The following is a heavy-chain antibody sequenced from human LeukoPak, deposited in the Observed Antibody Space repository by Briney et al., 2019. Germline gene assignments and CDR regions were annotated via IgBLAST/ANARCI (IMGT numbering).Heavy chain of an antibody. CDR3: ARSRYDYIWGIDY. J-gene: IGHJ4*02. CDR2: ISSSGSTI. Sequence: GGSLRLSCAPSEFTFTSYEMNWVRQAPGQGLEWFSYISSSGSTIYYADSVKGRFTISRDNAKNTLYLQMNSLRDEDTAVFYCARSRYDYIWGIDYWGQGTLVTISS. CDR1: EFTFTSYE. V-gene: IGHV3-48*03. D-gene: IGHD3-16*01.